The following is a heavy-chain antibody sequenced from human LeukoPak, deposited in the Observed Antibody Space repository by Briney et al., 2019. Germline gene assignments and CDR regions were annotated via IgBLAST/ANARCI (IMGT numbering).Heavy chain of an antibody. CDR3: AWGGMAAFDS. V-gene: IGHV3-11*04. Sequence: PGGSLRLSGAASGFTFSDYYLSWIRQAPGKGLEWVAYISSSGNTRYYADSVKGRFTISRDNAKNSLYLQMNSLRAKDTAVYYCAWGGMAAFDSWGQGTLVTVPS. J-gene: IGHJ4*02. CDR2: ISSSGNTR. CDR1: GFTFSDYY. D-gene: IGHD3-16*01.